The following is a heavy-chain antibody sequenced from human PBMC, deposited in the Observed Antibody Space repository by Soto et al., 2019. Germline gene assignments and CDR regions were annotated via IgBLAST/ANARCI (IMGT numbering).Heavy chain of an antibody. CDR3: AREPYVDLFYFDY. CDR2: IYSSGST. V-gene: IGHV4-31*03. CDR1: GASIGSGGYY. Sequence: LSLTCTVSGASIGSGGYYWNWIRQHPGKGLEWIGYIYSSGSTYYNPSLKSRVTISADTSKDQFFLNLRSVTAAGTAVYYCAREPYVDLFYFDYWGQGTLVTVSS. J-gene: IGHJ4*02. D-gene: IGHD3-16*01.